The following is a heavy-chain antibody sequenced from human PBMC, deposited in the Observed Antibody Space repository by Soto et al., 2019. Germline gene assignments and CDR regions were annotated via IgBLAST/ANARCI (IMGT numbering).Heavy chain of an antibody. CDR1: GYTLTELS. CDR2: FDPEDGET. J-gene: IGHJ3*02. V-gene: IGHV1-24*01. Sequence: VSVKVSCKVCGYTLTELSMHWVRQAPGKGLEWMGGFDPEDGETIYAQKFQGRDTMTEDTSTDTAYMELSSLRSEDTAVYYCATGYCSSTSGLDAFDIWGQGTMVTVS. CDR3: ATGYCSSTSGLDAFDI. D-gene: IGHD2-2*01.